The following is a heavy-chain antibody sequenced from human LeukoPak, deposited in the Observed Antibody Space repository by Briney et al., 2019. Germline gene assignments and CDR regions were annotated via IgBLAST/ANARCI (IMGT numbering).Heavy chain of an antibody. D-gene: IGHD6-19*01. CDR3: ARTGGSSGWPEYFQH. Sequence: SETLSLTCTVSGGSISGYYWSWIRQPPGKGLEWIAYINYSGNTNYNPSLRSRVTISVDTSKNQFSLKLSSVTAADTAVYYCARTGGSSGWPEYFQHWGQGTLVTVSS. CDR1: GGSISGYY. V-gene: IGHV4-59*08. J-gene: IGHJ1*01. CDR2: INYSGNT.